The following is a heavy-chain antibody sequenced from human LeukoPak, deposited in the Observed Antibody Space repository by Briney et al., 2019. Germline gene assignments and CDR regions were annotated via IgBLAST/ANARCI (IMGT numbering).Heavy chain of an antibody. J-gene: IGHJ5*02. CDR3: ARDLLDILTGLPAWP. D-gene: IGHD3-9*01. Sequence: SVKVSCKASGGTFSSYAISWVRQAPGQGLEWMGGIIPIFGTANYAQKFQGRVTITADKSTSTAYMELSSLRSEDTAVYYCARDLLDILTGLPAWPWGQGTLVTVSS. CDR2: IIPIFGTA. CDR1: GGTFSSYA. V-gene: IGHV1-69*06.